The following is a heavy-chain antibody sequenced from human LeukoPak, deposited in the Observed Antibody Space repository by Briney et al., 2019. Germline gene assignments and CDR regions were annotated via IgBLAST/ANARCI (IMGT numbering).Heavy chain of an antibody. CDR2: ISYDGSNK. CDR3: ARDRLTYYYYMDV. J-gene: IGHJ6*03. CDR1: GFTFSSYW. Sequence: GGSLRLSCAASGFTFSSYWMHWVRQAPGKGLEWVAVISYDGSNKYYADSVKGRFTISRDNSKNTLYLQMNSLRAEDTAVYYCARDRLTYYYYMDVWGKGTTVTVSS. V-gene: IGHV3-30*03.